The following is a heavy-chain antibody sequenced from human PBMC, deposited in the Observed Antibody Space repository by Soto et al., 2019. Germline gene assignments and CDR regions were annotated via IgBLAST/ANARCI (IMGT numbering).Heavy chain of an antibody. CDR3: VRDKSRITMVRGVIRENWFDP. Sequence: PSETLSLTCTVSGDSISGYYWNWIRQPPGKGLEWIGFIYYSGNTNYNPSLKSRVTISVDTSRNEFSLKLSSVTAADTAVYYCVRDKSRITMVRGVIRENWFDPWGQGTLVT. CDR1: GDSISGYY. V-gene: IGHV4-59*12. CDR2: IYYSGNT. J-gene: IGHJ5*02. D-gene: IGHD3-10*01.